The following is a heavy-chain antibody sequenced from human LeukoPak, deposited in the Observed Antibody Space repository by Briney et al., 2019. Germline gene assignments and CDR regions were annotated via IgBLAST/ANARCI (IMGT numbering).Heavy chain of an antibody. V-gene: IGHV3-21*01. J-gene: IGHJ4*02. Sequence: GGSLRLSCAASGFTFSSYSMNWVRQAPGKGLEWVPSISSSSSYIYYADSVKGRFTISRDNAKNSLYLQMNSLRAEDTAVYYCARDGDPWGGNSKPGYWGQGTLVTVSS. CDR3: ARDGDPWGGNSKPGY. CDR2: ISSSSSYI. CDR1: GFTFSSYS. D-gene: IGHD4-23*01.